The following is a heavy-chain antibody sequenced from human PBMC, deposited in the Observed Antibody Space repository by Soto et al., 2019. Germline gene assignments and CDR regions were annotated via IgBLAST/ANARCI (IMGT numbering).Heavy chain of an antibody. Sequence: QVQLVESGGSLVKPGGSLRLSCATSGFIFSDYYMDWIRQAPGKRLEWISYISGNGRIIQYADSAKGRFAISRDNAQNSLYLQMNSLRAEDTALYFCARDFDADSRTDFDYWGQGTLVTVSS. CDR2: ISGNGRII. V-gene: IGHV3-11*01. CDR1: GFIFSDYY. CDR3: ARDFDADSRTDFDY. D-gene: IGHD4-17*01. J-gene: IGHJ4*02.